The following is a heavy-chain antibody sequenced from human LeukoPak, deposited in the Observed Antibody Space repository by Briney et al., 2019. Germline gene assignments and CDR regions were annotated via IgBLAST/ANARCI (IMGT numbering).Heavy chain of an antibody. CDR1: GFTFNTYT. Sequence: GGSLRLSCAASGFTFNTYTMNWVRQAPGKGLEWVSYISSSGSTIYYADSVKGRFTISRDNAKNSLYLQMNSLRAEDTAVYYCARELAYYYGMDVWGQGTTVTVSS. J-gene: IGHJ6*02. CDR2: ISSSGSTI. D-gene: IGHD6-6*01. CDR3: ARELAYYYGMDV. V-gene: IGHV3-48*04.